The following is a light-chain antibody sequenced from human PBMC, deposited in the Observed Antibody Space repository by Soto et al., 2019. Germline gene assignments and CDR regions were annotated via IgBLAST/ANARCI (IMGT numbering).Light chain of an antibody. J-gene: IGKJ4*01. CDR1: QSISTY. CDR2: AAS. CDR3: QQSYRTPVT. Sequence: DIQMTQSPSSLSASVGDRFTITCRASQSISTYLNWYQHKPGKAPKLLMYAASSLQSGVPLRFSGSGSGTDFTLTISSLQPEDFATYYCQQSYRTPVTFGGGTKVEIK. V-gene: IGKV1-39*01.